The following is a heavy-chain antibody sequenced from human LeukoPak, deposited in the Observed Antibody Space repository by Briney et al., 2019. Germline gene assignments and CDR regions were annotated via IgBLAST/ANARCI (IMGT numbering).Heavy chain of an antibody. CDR1: GYTFTGYY. J-gene: IGHJ6*02. CDR3: AGLHYDFWSGFYYYGMDV. V-gene: IGHV1-2*02. D-gene: IGHD3-3*01. Sequence: ASVKVSCKASGYTFTGYYMHWVRQAPGQGLEWMGWINPNSGGTNYAQKFQGRVTMTRDTSISTAYMELSRLRSDDTAVYYCAGLHYDFWSGFYYYGMDVWGQGTTVTVPS. CDR2: INPNSGGT.